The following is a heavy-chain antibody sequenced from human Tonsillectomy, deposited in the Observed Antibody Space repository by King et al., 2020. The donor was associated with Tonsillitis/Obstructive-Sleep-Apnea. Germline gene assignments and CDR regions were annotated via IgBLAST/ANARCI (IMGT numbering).Heavy chain of an antibody. V-gene: IGHV3-23*04. CDR2: ISGSGGST. CDR1: GFTFSSYA. D-gene: IGHD3-3*01. CDR3: GKVLSPSYDFFPICFDP. Sequence: DVQLVESGGGLVQPGGSLRLSCAASGFTFSSYAMSWVRQAPGKGLEWVSGISGSGGSTYYADSVKGLFTISRDNSENTLYLQMNSLRAEDTAVYYCGKVLSPSYDFFPICFDPWGQGTLVTVSS. J-gene: IGHJ5*02.